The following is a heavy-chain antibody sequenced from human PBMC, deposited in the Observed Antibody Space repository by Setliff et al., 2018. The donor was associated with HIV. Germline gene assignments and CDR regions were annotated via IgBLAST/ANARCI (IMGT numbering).Heavy chain of an antibody. D-gene: IGHD5-18*01. Sequence: PSETLSLTCTVSGGSISSYYWSWIRQPPGKGLEWIGYIHSYGSTDYNPSLESRVTISVDTSKNQLSLKLRSVAAADTAVYYCARGGYRDGYDYWGQGTLVTVSS. CDR1: GGSISSYY. J-gene: IGHJ4*02. CDR2: IHSYGST. V-gene: IGHV4-59*01. CDR3: ARGGYRDGYDY.